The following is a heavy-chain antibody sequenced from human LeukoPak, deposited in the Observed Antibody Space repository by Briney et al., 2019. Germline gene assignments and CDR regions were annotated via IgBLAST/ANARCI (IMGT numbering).Heavy chain of an antibody. CDR3: ARGGGLDV. CDR1: GFTFSIYG. D-gene: IGHD3-16*01. J-gene: IGHJ6*02. CDR2: IWYDGSKK. V-gene: IGHV3-33*03. Sequence: PGRSLRLSCAASGFTFSIYGMHWVRQAPGKGLEWVAVIWYDGSKKYYADSVKGRFTISRDNAKNSLYLQMSNLRAEDTAVYFCARGGGLDVWGQGATVTVSS.